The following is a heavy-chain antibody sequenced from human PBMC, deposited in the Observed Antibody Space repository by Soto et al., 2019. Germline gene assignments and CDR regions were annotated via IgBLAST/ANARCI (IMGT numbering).Heavy chain of an antibody. V-gene: IGHV5-51*01. CDR3: ARSKGSSWFPGPQRYGMDV. CDR2: IYPGDSDT. Sequence: GESLKISCKGSGYSFTSYWIGWVRQMPGKGLEWMGIIYPGDSDTRYSPSFQGQVTISADKSISTAYLQWSSLKASDTAMYYCARSKGSSWFPGPQRYGMDVWGQGTTVTVSS. CDR1: GYSFTSYW. J-gene: IGHJ6*02. D-gene: IGHD6-13*01.